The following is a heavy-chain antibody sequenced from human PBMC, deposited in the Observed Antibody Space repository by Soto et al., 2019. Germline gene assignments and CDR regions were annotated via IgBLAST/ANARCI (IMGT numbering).Heavy chain of an antibody. CDR2: IDPSDSYT. CDR1: GYSFTSYW. V-gene: IGHV5-10-1*01. D-gene: IGHD5-12*01. CDR3: AREGLKMATLYYYYGMDV. J-gene: IGHJ6*02. Sequence: PGDSLKISCKGSGYSFTSYWISWVRQMPGKGLEWMGRIDPSDSYTNYSPSFQGHVTISADKSISTAYLQWSSLKASDTAMYYCAREGLKMATLYYYYGMDVWGQGTTVTVSS.